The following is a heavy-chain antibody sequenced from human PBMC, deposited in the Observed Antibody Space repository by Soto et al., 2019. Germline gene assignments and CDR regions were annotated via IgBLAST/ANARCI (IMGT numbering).Heavy chain of an antibody. Sequence: ASVKVSCKASGYTFTGYYMHWVRQAPGQGLEWMGWINPNSGGTNYAQKFQGWVTMTRDTSISTAYMELSRLRSDDTAVYYCARDQLTDCSGGSCYRGGAYGMDVWGQGTTVTVSS. V-gene: IGHV1-2*04. CDR1: GYTFTGYY. D-gene: IGHD2-15*01. CDR3: ARDQLTDCSGGSCYRGGAYGMDV. J-gene: IGHJ6*02. CDR2: INPNSGGT.